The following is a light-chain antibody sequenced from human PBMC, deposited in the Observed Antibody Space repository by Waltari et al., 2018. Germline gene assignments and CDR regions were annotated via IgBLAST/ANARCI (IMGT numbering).Light chain of an antibody. V-gene: IGLV1-47*01. CDR3: AAWDDNLSGGV. J-gene: IGLJ3*02. Sequence: QSVLTQPPSASGTPGQRVTISCSGSSSNIGSNHVYWYQQFPGTAPKLLIYRSNQRPSGVPDRFSGSKSGTSASLAISGLRSEDEADYYCAAWDDNLSGGVFGGGTKLTVL. CDR2: RSN. CDR1: SSNIGSNH.